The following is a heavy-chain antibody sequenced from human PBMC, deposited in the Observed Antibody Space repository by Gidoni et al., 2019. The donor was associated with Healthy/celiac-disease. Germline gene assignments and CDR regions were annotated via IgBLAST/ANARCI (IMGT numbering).Heavy chain of an antibody. J-gene: IGHJ4*02. D-gene: IGHD4-17*01. V-gene: IGHV3-30*01. Sequence: QVQLVESGGGVVQPGRSLRLSCAASGFTFRSYAMHWVRQAPGKGLEWVAVISYDGSNKYYADSVKGRFTISRDNSKNTLYLQMNSLRAEDTAVYYCARDLTYGGNFYFDYWGQGTLVTVSS. CDR3: ARDLTYGGNFYFDY. CDR1: GFTFRSYA. CDR2: ISYDGSNK.